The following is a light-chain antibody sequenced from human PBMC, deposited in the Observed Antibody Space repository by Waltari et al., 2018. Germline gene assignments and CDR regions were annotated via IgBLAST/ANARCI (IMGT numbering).Light chain of an antibody. CDR3: QHFYNSPFT. CDR1: QRVFFRPNSKNY. J-gene: IGKJ4*01. Sequence: DIVMTQSPDSLAVSLGERATINCKSSQRVFFRPNSKNYLSWFQQKPGQPPKLLISWASTREAGGPDRFSGSGYGTDCTLTISSLQAEDVALYYCQHFYNSPFTFGGGTQVEIK. CDR2: WAS. V-gene: IGKV4-1*01.